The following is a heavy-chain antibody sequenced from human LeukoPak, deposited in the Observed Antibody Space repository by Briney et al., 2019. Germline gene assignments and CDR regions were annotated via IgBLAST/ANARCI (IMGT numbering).Heavy chain of an antibody. V-gene: IGHV3-15*01. D-gene: IGHD5-24*01. CDR2: IKSKTDGGTT. CDR1: GFTFSNAW. J-gene: IGHJ4*02. Sequence: PGGSLRLSCAASGFTFSNAWMSWVRQAPGKGLEWVGRIKSKTDGGTTDYAAPVKGRFTISRDDSKNTLYLQMNSLKTEDTAVYYCTTDQMATARFDFDYWGQGTLVTVSS. CDR3: TTDQMATARFDFDY.